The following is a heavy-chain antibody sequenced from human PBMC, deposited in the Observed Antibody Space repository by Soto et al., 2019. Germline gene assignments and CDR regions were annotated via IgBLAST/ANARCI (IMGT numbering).Heavy chain of an antibody. J-gene: IGHJ4*02. CDR1: GGSFSGFF. CDR2: INHSGRT. V-gene: IGHV4-34*01. D-gene: IGHD3-22*01. Sequence: SETLSLTCAVHGGSFSGFFWTWTRQSPGKGLEWIGEINHSGRTNLNPSLRSRVTISVDTSKKQFSLNLSSVTAADTAVYYCARGSYYYDNSGYLHWGQGTLVTVSS. CDR3: ARGSYYYDNSGYLH.